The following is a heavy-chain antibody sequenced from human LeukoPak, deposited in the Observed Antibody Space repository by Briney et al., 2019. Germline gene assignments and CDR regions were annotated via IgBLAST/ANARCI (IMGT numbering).Heavy chain of an antibody. D-gene: IGHD2/OR15-2a*01. V-gene: IGHV3-48*01. CDR1: GFTFSNFA. CDR2: ISSSGSTI. J-gene: IGHJ6*03. Sequence: PGGSLRLSCAASGFTFSNFAMNWVRQAPGKGLEWVSYISSSGSTIYYADSVKGRFTISRDNSNNTLYLQMNSLRPEDTAVYYCARVRTSTFLYNYYYMDVWGKGTTVTISS. CDR3: ARVRTSTFLYNYYYMDV.